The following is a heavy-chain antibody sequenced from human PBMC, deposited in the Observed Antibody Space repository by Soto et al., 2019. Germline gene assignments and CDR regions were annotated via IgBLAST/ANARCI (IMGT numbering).Heavy chain of an antibody. V-gene: IGHV1-2*02. CDR1: GYTFTGQY. J-gene: IGHJ6*02. CDR3: ARESSGIALYGMDV. Sequence: AASVKVSCKASGYTFTGQYMHWVRQAPGQGLEWMGWINPNSGDTNYAQKFQGRVTMTRDTSIGTAYMELSSLRSNDTAIYYCARESSGIALYGMDVWGQGTTVTVPS. D-gene: IGHD1-1*01. CDR2: INPNSGDT.